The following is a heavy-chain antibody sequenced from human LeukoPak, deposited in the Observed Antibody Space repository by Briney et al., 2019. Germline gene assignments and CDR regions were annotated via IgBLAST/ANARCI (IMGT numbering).Heavy chain of an antibody. V-gene: IGHV3-21*01. CDR1: GLTFRDYA. CDR2: ISSSSSYI. D-gene: IGHD3-22*01. CDR3: ARDQYYYDSSGYGN. Sequence: GGSLRLSCTPSGLTFRDYAMSWVRQAPGKGLEWVSSISSSSSYIYYADSVKGRFTISRDNAKNSLYLQMNSLRAEDTAAYYCARDQYYYDSSGYGNWGQGTLVTVSS. J-gene: IGHJ4*02.